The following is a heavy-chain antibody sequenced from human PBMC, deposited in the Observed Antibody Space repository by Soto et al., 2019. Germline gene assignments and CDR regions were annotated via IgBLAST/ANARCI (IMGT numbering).Heavy chain of an antibody. J-gene: IGHJ2*01. V-gene: IGHV3-20*04. CDR3: ARVVGPYGTHNWYFDL. CDR2: INWNGGST. Sequence: EVQLVESGGGVVRPGGSLRLSCAATGLTFDDYVMSWVRQAPGKGLEWVSGINWNGGSTGYADSVKGRFTISRDNAKTSLYLQMNSLRAEDTALYYCARVVGPYGTHNWYFDLWGRGTLVTVSS. D-gene: IGHD1-26*01. CDR1: GLTFDDYV.